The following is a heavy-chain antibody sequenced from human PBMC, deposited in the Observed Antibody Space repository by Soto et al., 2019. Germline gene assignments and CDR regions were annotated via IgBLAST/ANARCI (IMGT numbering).Heavy chain of an antibody. CDR3: ASGPPVGYYDSSGYIY. V-gene: IGHV4-59*01. CDR1: GGSISSYY. D-gene: IGHD3-22*01. Sequence: PSETLSLTCTVSGGSISSYYWSWIRQPPGKGLEWIGYIYYSGSTNYNPSLKSRVTISVDTSKNQFSLKLSSVTAADTAVYYCASGPPVGYYDSSGYIYWGQGTLVTVSS. CDR2: IYYSGST. J-gene: IGHJ4*02.